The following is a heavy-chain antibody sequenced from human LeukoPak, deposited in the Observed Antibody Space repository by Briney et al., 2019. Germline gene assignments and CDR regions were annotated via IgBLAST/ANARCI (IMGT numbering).Heavy chain of an antibody. CDR2: IIPIFGTA. J-gene: IGHJ5*02. Sequence: ASVKVSCKASGGTFSSYAISWVRQAPGQGLEWMGGIIPIFGTANYAQKFQGRVTITTDESTSTAYMELSSLRSEDTAVYYCARALGYGDYGDHHWFDPWGQGTLVTVSS. CDR3: ARALGYGDYGDHHWFDP. CDR1: GGTFSSYA. V-gene: IGHV1-69*05. D-gene: IGHD4-17*01.